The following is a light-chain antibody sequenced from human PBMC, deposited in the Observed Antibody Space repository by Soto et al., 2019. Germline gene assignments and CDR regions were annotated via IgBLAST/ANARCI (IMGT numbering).Light chain of an antibody. CDR2: VAS. J-gene: IGKJ1*01. Sequence: EIVLTQSPGTLSLSPGERATLSCRASQSVGGRYLAWFQQKPGQSPRLLIYVASTRATGVPDRFSGSGSATDFSLTIKRLDPEDSAVYYCLHYGSSPWSFAQATKVGIK. CDR1: QSVGGRY. CDR3: LHYGSSPWS. V-gene: IGKV3-20*01.